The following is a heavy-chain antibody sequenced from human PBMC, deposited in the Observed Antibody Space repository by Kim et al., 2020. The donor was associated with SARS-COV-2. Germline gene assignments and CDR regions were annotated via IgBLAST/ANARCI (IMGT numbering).Heavy chain of an antibody. Sequence: ASVKVSCKASGYTFTSYDINWVRQATGQGLEWMGWMNPNSGNTGYAQKFQGRVTMTRNTSISTAYMELSSLRSEDTAVYYCARGISGGCSGGSCYRKDYWGQGTLVTVSS. J-gene: IGHJ4*02. CDR1: GYTFTSYD. D-gene: IGHD2-15*01. CDR2: MNPNSGNT. V-gene: IGHV1-8*01. CDR3: ARGISGGCSGGSCYRKDY.